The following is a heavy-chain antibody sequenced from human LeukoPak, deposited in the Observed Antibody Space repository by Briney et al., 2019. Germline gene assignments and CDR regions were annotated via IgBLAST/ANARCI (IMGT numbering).Heavy chain of an antibody. CDR2: ISSSGSTI. Sequence: GGSLRLSCAASGFTFSSYEMNWVREAPGTGLEWVSYISSSGSTIYYADSVKGRFTISRDNAKNSLYLQMNSLRAEDTAVYYCARWGPLSGVDYWGQGTLVTVSS. V-gene: IGHV3-48*03. J-gene: IGHJ4*02. CDR3: ARWGPLSGVDY. D-gene: IGHD3-16*01. CDR1: GFTFSSYE.